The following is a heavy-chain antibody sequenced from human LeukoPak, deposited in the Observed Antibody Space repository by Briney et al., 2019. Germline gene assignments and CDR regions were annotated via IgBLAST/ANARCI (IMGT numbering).Heavy chain of an antibody. J-gene: IGHJ4*02. D-gene: IGHD5-18*01. V-gene: IGHV4-61*01. CDR3: ARGSRGYSYG. CDR2: IYYSAST. CDR1: GGSVSSGSYF. Sequence: SETLSLTCTVSGGSVSSGSYFWSWIRQPPGKGLEWIGYIYYSASTNYNPSLKSRVTISVDTSNNQFSLKLSSVTAADTAVYYCARGSRGYSYGWGQGTLVTVSS.